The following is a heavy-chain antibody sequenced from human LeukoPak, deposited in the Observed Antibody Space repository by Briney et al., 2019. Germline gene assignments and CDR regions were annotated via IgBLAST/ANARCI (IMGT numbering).Heavy chain of an antibody. Sequence: PGGSLRLSCAASGFTFSSYWMNWVRQAPGQGLEWVANIKQDGSEKYYVDSVKGRFTISRDNAKNSLYLQMNSLRAEDTAVYYCARGQGANNFGYWGQGTLVTVSS. D-gene: IGHD1-26*01. CDR2: IKQDGSEK. V-gene: IGHV3-7*03. CDR1: GFTFSSYW. J-gene: IGHJ4*02. CDR3: ARGQGANNFGY.